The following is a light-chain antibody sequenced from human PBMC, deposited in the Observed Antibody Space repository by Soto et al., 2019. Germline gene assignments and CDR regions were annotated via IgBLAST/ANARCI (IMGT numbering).Light chain of an antibody. CDR2: WAS. V-gene: IGKV4-1*01. CDR3: QQSYSSPHT. J-gene: IGKJ1*01. CDR1: QSVLYSSNNKNY. Sequence: DIVMTQSPDSLAVSLGERATINCKSSQSVLYSSNNKNYLAWYQQKPGQPPKLLIYWASTRESGVPDRFSGSWSGTDFTLTISSLHAEDVAVYYCQQSYSSPHTFGQGTKVEIK.